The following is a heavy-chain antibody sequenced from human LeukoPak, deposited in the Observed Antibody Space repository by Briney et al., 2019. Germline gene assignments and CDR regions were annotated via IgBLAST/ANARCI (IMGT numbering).Heavy chain of an antibody. CDR1: GFAFDDYA. CDR3: AKARGAYSSSLGPFDY. CDR2: ISWNSGSI. V-gene: IGHV3-9*01. D-gene: IGHD6-13*01. Sequence: QSGGSLRLSCAASGFAFDDYAMHWVRQAPGKGLEWVSGISWNSGSIGYADSVKGRFTISRDNAKNSLYLQMNSLRAEGTALYYCAKARGAYSSSLGPFDYWGQGTLVTVSS. J-gene: IGHJ4*02.